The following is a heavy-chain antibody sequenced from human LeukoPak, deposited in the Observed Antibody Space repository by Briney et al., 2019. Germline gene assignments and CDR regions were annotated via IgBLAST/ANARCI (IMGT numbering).Heavy chain of an antibody. J-gene: IGHJ4*02. CDR3: AKDIRVWGSYRYPCLDY. CDR2: INTDGSST. D-gene: IGHD3-16*02. Sequence: PGGSLRLSCAASGFSFTSYWMHCVRQAPGKGLVWVSHINTDGSSTTYADSVKGRFSISRDNSKNTLSLQMDSLRAEDTAVYYCAKDIRVWGSYRYPCLDYWGQGTLVTVSA. V-gene: IGHV3-74*01. CDR1: GFSFTSYW.